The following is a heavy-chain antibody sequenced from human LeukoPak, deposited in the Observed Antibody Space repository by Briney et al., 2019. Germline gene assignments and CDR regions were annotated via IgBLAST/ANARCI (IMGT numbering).Heavy chain of an antibody. J-gene: IGHJ4*02. Sequence: ASVKVSCKASGYSFSNYYIHWVRQAPGQGLEWMGIINPSGGSTAYAQKFQGRVTLTRDTSTSEVYMELSSLTSEDTAVYYCARVQRVEFPLKYYFDYWGQGTLVTVSS. CDR2: INPSGGST. CDR3: ARVQRVEFPLKYYFDY. D-gene: IGHD2-21*01. V-gene: IGHV1-46*01. CDR1: GYSFSNYY.